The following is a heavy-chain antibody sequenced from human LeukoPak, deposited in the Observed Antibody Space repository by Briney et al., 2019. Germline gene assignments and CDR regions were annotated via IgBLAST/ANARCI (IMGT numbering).Heavy chain of an antibody. CDR2: ISSSGISI. V-gene: IGHV3-11*01. D-gene: IGHD6-13*01. Sequence: GGSLRLSCAASGFTFSDYYMSWIRQAPGKGLEWVSYISSSGISIYYADSVKGRITVSRDNAKNSLYLPMNSLRAEDTAVYFCARDSPAIAAAGWYFQHWGQGTLVTVSS. CDR3: ARDSPAIAAAGWYFQH. CDR1: GFTFSDYY. J-gene: IGHJ1*01.